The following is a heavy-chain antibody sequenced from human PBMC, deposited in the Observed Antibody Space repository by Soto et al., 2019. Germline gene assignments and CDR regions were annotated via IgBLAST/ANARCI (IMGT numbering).Heavy chain of an antibody. V-gene: IGHV3-53*01. Sequence: GGSLRLSCAASGFTVSSNYMSWVRQAPGKGLEWVSVIYSGGSTYYADSVKGRFTISRDNSKNTLYLQMNSLRAEDTAVYYCARDLGSGYSSSWYAFDIWGQGTMVTVSS. CDR1: GFTVSSNY. D-gene: IGHD6-13*01. CDR2: IYSGGST. CDR3: ARDLGSGYSSSWYAFDI. J-gene: IGHJ3*02.